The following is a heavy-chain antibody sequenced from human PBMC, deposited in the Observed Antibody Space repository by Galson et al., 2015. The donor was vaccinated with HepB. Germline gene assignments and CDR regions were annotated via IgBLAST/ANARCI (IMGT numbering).Heavy chain of an antibody. CDR2: INPSDGST. Sequence: SVKVSCKASGYTFTNNYIHWVRQAPGQGLEWVGVINPSDGSTSYAQKFQGRVFMARDTSTSTVSVELSRLRSEDTAIYYCARGPRYCTNDLCYSRLDAEYFQYWGHGTLVTVSS. V-gene: IGHV1-46*01. CDR1: GYTFTNNY. CDR3: ARGPRYCTNDLCYSRLDAEYFQY. J-gene: IGHJ1*01. D-gene: IGHD2-8*01.